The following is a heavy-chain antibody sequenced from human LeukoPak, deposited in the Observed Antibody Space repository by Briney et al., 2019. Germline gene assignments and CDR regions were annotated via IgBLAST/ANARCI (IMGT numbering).Heavy chain of an antibody. CDR1: GGSISSGSYF. J-gene: IGHJ6*03. Sequence: SETLSLTCTVSGGSISSGSYFWSWVRQPAGKGLEWIGRTYTSGTTNYNTSLMSRVTLSLDTSKNQFSLKLTSVTAADTAVYYCARESGEIGRSMDVWGKGTPVTVSS. CDR2: TYTSGTT. V-gene: IGHV4-61*02. CDR3: ARESGEIGRSMDV. D-gene: IGHD2-15*01.